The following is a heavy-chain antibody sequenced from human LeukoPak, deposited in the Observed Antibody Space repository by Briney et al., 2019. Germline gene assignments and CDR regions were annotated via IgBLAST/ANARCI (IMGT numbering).Heavy chain of an antibody. CDR3: ARVPHYDGVDY. V-gene: IGHV4-31*03. Sequence: SETLSLTCTVSGGSISSGGYYWSWIRQHPGTGLEWIGYIYYSGSTYYNPSLKSRVTISVDTSKNQFSLKLSSVTAADTAVYYCARVPHYDGVDYWGQGTLVTVSS. CDR2: IYYSGST. J-gene: IGHJ4*02. CDR1: GGSISSGGYY. D-gene: IGHD4-23*01.